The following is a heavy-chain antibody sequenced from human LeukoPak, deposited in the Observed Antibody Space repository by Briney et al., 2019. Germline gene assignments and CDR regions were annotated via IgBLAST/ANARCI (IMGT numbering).Heavy chain of an antibody. D-gene: IGHD3-3*01. CDR3: ARGSEWSSGVSDY. J-gene: IGHJ4*02. V-gene: IGHV3-33*08. CDR1: GFTFSSYG. CDR2: IWKDGINK. Sequence: GGSLRLSCAASGFTFSSYGMHWVRQAPGKGLEWVAVIWKDGINKYYADSVKGRFTISRDNAKNSLYLQMNSLRAEDTAVYYCARGSEWSSGVSDYWGQGTLVTVSS.